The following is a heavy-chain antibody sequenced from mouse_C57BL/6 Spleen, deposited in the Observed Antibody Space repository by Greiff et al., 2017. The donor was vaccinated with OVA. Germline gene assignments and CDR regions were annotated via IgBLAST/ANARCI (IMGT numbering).Heavy chain of an antibody. D-gene: IGHD1-1*01. Sequence: EVQLVESGGGLVKPGGSLKLSCAASGFTFSSYAMSWVRQTPEKRLEWVANISDGGSYTYYPDNVKGRFTISRDNAKNNLYLQMSHLKSEDTAMYYCARDSITTVYAMDYWGQGTSVTVSS. J-gene: IGHJ4*01. V-gene: IGHV5-4*01. CDR3: ARDSITTVYAMDY. CDR2: ISDGGSYT. CDR1: GFTFSSYA.